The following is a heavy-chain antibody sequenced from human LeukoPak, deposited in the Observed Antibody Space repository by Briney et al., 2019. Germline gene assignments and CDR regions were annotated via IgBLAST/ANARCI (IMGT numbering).Heavy chain of an antibody. J-gene: IGHJ4*02. CDR3: ARGYYDISTGEGGSFDH. Sequence: SAKVSCKASGGTFSSYAISWVRQAPGQGLEWMGRMMPMLGIANYAQRFQGRVTFMADTSTSTVYMELSSLTSEDTAVYYCARGYYDISTGEGGSFDHWGQGTLVTVSS. D-gene: IGHD3-9*01. CDR1: GGTFSSYA. CDR2: MMPMLGIA. V-gene: IGHV1-69*04.